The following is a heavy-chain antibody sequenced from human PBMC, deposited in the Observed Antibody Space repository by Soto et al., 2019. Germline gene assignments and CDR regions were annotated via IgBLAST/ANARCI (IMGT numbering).Heavy chain of an antibody. CDR3: ARDSGVEMATTLQH. CDR1: GFTFSSYG. J-gene: IGHJ1*01. D-gene: IGHD5-12*01. V-gene: IGHV3-33*01. Sequence: PGESLKISCAASGFTFSSYGMHWVRQAPGKGLEWVAVIWYDGSNKYYADSVKGRFTISRDNSKNTLYLQMNSLRAEDTAVYYCARDSGVEMATTLQHWGQGTLVTVSS. CDR2: IWYDGSNK.